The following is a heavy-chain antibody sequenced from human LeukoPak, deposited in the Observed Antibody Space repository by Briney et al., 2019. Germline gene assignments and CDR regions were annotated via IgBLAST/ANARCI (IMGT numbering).Heavy chain of an antibody. CDR3: AAEIYDSSVW. D-gene: IGHD3-22*01. J-gene: IGHJ4*02. CDR1: GGTFSSYA. CDR2: IIPILGIA. V-gene: IGHV1-69*04. Sequence: SVKVSCKASGGTFSSYAISWVRQAPGQGLEWMGRIIPILGIANYAQKFQGRVTITADKSTSTAYMELSGLRSEDTAVYYCAAEIYDSSVWWGQGTLVTVSS.